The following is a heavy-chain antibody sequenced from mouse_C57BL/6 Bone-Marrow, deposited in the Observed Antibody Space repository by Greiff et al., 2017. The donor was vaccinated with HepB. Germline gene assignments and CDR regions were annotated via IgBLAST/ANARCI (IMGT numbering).Heavy chain of an antibody. CDR2: IWSGGST. V-gene: IGHV2-2*01. Sequence: VQGVESGPGLVQPSQSLSITCTVSGFSLTSYGVHWVRQSPGKGLEWLGVIWSGGSTDYNAAFISRLSISKDNSKSQVFFKMNSLQADDTAIYYCARSPIYYGRYAMDYWGQGTSVTVSS. CDR3: ARSPIYYGRYAMDY. CDR1: GFSLTSYG. J-gene: IGHJ4*01. D-gene: IGHD1-1*01.